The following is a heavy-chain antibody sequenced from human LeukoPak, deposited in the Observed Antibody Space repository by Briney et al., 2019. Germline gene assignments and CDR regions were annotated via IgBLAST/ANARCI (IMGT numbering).Heavy chain of an antibody. CDR3: AREGGPYRPLDY. Sequence: PSGTLSLTCGVSGGSISTTNWWTWVRQPPGEGLEWIGEVHLSGRTHYNPSLESRVTMSVDMSENHISLRLTSVTAADTAVYYCAREGGPYRPLDYSGQGALVTVSS. CDR2: VHLSGRT. J-gene: IGHJ4*02. V-gene: IGHV4-4*02. CDR1: GGSISTTNW.